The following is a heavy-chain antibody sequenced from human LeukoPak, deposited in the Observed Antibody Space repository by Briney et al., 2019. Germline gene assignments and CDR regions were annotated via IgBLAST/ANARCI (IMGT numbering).Heavy chain of an antibody. CDR3: ARGGSRQISSSDFDY. CDR1: GFTVSDFY. D-gene: IGHD6-6*01. V-gene: IGHV3-53*01. Sequence: GGSLRLSCAASGFTVSDFYMSWVRQAPGKGLEWVSLIYVSGDTYYTDSVKGRFTISRDTSENTLYLQMNSLRVEDTAVYYCARGGSRQISSSDFDYWGQGTLVTVSS. CDR2: IYVSGDT. J-gene: IGHJ4*02.